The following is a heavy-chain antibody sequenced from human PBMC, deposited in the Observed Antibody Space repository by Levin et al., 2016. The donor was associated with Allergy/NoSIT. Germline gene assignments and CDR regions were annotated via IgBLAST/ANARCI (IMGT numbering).Heavy chain of an antibody. CDR1: GGTFSSYA. Sequence: SVKVSCKASGGTFSSYAISWVRQAPGQGLEWMGGIIPIFGTANYAQKFQGRVTITADKSTSTAYMELSSLRSEDTAVYYCARDGGYYDFWSGLDYWGQGTLVTVSS. CDR3: ARDGGYYDFWSGLDY. D-gene: IGHD3-3*01. CDR2: IIPIFGTA. J-gene: IGHJ4*02. V-gene: IGHV1-69*06.